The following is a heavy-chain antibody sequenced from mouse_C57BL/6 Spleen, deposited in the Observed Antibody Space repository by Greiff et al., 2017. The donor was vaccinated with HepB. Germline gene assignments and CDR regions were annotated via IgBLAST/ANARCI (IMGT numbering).Heavy chain of an antibody. CDR2: IDPNSGGT. J-gene: IGHJ4*01. V-gene: IGHV1-72*01. D-gene: IGHD2-5*01. Sequence: QVHVKQPGAELVKPGASVKLSCKASGYTFTSYWMHWVKQRPGRGLEWIGRIDPNSGGTKYNEKFKSKATLTVDKPSSTAYMQLSSLTSEDSAVYYCAREDSNYGGDAMDYWGQGTSVTVSS. CDR1: GYTFTSYW. CDR3: AREDSNYGGDAMDY.